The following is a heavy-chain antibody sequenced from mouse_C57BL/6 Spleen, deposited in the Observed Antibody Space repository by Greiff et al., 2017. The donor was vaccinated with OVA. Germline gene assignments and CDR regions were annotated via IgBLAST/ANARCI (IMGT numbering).Heavy chain of an antibody. CDR1: GYTFTDYG. V-gene: IGHV1-15*01. D-gene: IGHD1-1*01. J-gene: IGHJ2*01. Sequence: QVQLQQSGAELVRPGASVTLSCKASGYTFTDYGMHWVKQTPVHGLEWIGAIDPETGGTAYNQKFKGKAILTADKSSSTAYMELRSLTSEDSAVYYCTSDYGSSFSYWGQGTTLTVSS. CDR3: TSDYGSSFSY. CDR2: IDPETGGT.